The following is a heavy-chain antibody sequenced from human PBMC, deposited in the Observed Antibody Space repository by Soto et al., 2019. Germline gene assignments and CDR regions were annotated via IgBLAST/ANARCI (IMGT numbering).Heavy chain of an antibody. CDR2: IGESGTLT. J-gene: IGHJ6*02. CDR1: GFTFSSYA. D-gene: IGHD2-2*01. Sequence: EVQLLESGGGLVQPGGSLRVSCAASGFTFSSYAMKWVRQAPGKGREWVSVIGESGTLTYYVDSVKGRFTISRDNSGNTLFLEMYSLSAEDTAVYYCARYIPGVRYYGMDVWGQGTTVTVSS. CDR3: ARYIPGVRYYGMDV. V-gene: IGHV3-23*01.